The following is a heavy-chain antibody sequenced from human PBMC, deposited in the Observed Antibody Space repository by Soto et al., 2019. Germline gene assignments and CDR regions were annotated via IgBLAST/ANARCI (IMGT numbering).Heavy chain of an antibody. D-gene: IGHD2-15*01. V-gene: IGHV1-18*01. J-gene: IGHJ6*02. CDR2: ISAYNGNT. CDR1: GYTFTSYG. Sequence: QVQLVQSGAEVKKPGASVKVSCKASGYTFTSYGISWVRQAPGQGLEWMGWISAYNGNTNYAQKLQGRVTMTTDTSTSTADMELRSLRSDDTAVYYCARLVVVVALYYYGMDVWGQGTTVTVSS. CDR3: ARLVVVVALYYYGMDV.